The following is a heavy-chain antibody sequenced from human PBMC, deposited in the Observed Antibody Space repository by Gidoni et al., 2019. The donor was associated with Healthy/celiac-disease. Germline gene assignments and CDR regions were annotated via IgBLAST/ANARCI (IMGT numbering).Heavy chain of an antibody. Sequence: VQLQESGPGLVKPSETLSLTCTVSGGSISSYYWSWIRQPAGKRLEWIWRIYTSGSTNYNPSLKSRVTMSVDTSKNQFSLKLSSVTAADTAVYYCARASSSGWYHYWGQGTLVTVSS. V-gene: IGHV4-4*07. D-gene: IGHD6-19*01. J-gene: IGHJ4*02. CDR1: GGSISSYY. CDR2: IYTSGST. CDR3: ARASSSGWYHY.